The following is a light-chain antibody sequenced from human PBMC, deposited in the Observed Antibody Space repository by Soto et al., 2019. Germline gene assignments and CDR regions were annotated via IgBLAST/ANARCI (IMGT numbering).Light chain of an antibody. CDR2: DVS. V-gene: IGKV1-39*01. CDR1: QDIRSN. CDR3: QQGYSIHALT. Sequence: IQMTQSPSSLSASVGDRVTITCRASQDIRSNLDWYQQKPGKAPKLLIYDVSNLQSGVPSRFRGSGSETEFTLTITYLQPEDFVTYYCQQGYSIHALTFGGGTKVDIK. J-gene: IGKJ4*01.